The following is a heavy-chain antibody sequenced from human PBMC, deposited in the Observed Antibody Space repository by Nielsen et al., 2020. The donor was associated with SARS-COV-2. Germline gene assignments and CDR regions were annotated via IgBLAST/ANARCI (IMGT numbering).Heavy chain of an antibody. V-gene: IGHV1-69*06. CDR1: GGTFSSYA. D-gene: IGHD3-3*01. CDR2: IIPIFGTA. CDR3: ARGVVPYYFDY. Sequence: SVKVSCKASGGTFSSYAISWVRQAPGQGLEWMGGIIPIFGTANYAQKFQGRVTMTEDTSTDTAYMELSSLRSEDTAVYYCARGVVPYYFDYWGQGTLVTVSA. J-gene: IGHJ4*02.